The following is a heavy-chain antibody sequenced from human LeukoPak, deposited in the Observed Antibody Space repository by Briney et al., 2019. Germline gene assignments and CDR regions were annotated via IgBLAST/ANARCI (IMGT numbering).Heavy chain of an antibody. J-gene: IGHJ3*02. D-gene: IGHD2-2*03. V-gene: IGHV4-4*09. CDR1: GGSISSYY. CDR3: ATPGGYCSSTSCSYAFDI. CDR2: IYTSGST. Sequence: PSETLSLTCTVSGGSISSYYWSWIRQPPGKGLEWIGYIYTSGSTNYNPSLKSRVTISVDTSKNQFSLKLSSVTAADTAVYYCATPGGYCSSTSCSYAFDIWGQGTMVTVSS.